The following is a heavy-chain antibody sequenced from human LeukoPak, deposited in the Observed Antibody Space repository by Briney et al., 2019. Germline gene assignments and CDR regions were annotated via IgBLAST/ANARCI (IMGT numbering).Heavy chain of an antibody. J-gene: IGHJ4*02. V-gene: IGHV3-66*01. CDR2: IYSGGST. Sequence: GGSLRLSCAASGFTVSSNYMSWVRQAPGKGLEWVSVIYSGGSTYYADSVKGRFTISRDNSKNTLYLQMNSLRAEDTAVYYCARATPGYYFDYWGQGTLVTVSS. CDR3: ARATPGYYFDY. CDR1: GFTVSSNY. D-gene: IGHD1-14*01.